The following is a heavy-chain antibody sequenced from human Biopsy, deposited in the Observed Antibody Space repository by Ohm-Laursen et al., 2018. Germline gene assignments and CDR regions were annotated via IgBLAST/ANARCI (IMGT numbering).Heavy chain of an antibody. J-gene: IGHJ4*02. Sequence: ASVKVSCKTSGYTLTSYEINWVRQATGQGLEWMGWMNPNTGNTGFAQKFQGRITMTRNTSISTAYMELRSLRSDDTAVYYCARDYYPYVDYLKDVPLCDSWGQGTLVTVSS. D-gene: IGHD4-17*01. CDR2: MNPNTGNT. V-gene: IGHV1-8*01. CDR1: GYTLTSYE. CDR3: ARDYYPYVDYLKDVPLCDS.